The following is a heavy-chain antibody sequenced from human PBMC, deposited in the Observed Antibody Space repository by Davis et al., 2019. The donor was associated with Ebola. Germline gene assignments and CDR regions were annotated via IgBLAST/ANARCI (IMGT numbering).Heavy chain of an antibody. D-gene: IGHD3-3*01. J-gene: IGHJ6*02. Sequence: PGGSLRLSCAASGFTFSSYGMHWVRQAPGKGLEWVAVISYDGSNKYYADSVKGRFTISRDNSKNTLYLQMNSLRAEDTAVYYCARSGYPLDYYGMDVWGQGTTVTVSS. CDR1: GFTFSSYG. CDR3: ARSGYPLDYYGMDV. CDR2: ISYDGSNK. V-gene: IGHV3-33*05.